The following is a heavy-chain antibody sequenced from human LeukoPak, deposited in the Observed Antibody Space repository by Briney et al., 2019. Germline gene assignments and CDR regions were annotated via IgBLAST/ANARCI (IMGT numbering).Heavy chain of an antibody. CDR1: GFTFSSYW. Sequence: GGSLRLSCAASGFTFSSYWMHWVRQAPGKGLVWVSRINSDGSSTSYADSVKGRFTISRDNAKNTLYLLMNSLRAEDTAVYYCARHSYSISWFLGYWGQGTLVTVSS. V-gene: IGHV3-74*01. D-gene: IGHD6-13*01. CDR2: INSDGSST. J-gene: IGHJ4*02. CDR3: ARHSYSISWFLGY.